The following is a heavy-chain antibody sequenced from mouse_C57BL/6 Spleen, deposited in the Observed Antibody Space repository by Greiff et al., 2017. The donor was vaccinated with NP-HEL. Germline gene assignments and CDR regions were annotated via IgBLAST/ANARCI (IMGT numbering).Heavy chain of an antibody. Sequence: QVQLQQPGAELVKPGASVKLSCKASGYTFTSYWMHWVKQRPGQGLEWIGMIRPNSGSTNYTEKFKSKATQTVDKYSSTAYMQLSSLTSEDSAVYYCARSDYYEYIDVWGTGTTVTVSS. CDR3: ARSDYYEYIDV. J-gene: IGHJ1*03. D-gene: IGHD2-4*01. CDR2: IRPNSGST. CDR1: GYTFTSYW. V-gene: IGHV1-64*01.